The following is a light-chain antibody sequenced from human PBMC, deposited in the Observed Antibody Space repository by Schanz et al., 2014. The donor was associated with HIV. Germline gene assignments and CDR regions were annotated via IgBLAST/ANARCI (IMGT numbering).Light chain of an antibody. CDR1: SSDVGGYNY. Sequence: QSVLTQPAFVSGSPGQSITISCIGTSSDVGGYNYVSWYQQHPGKAPKLMIYDVSNRPSGVSNRFSGSKSGNTASLTISGVQAEDEADYYCSSYTSNNTLVFGTGTKLTVL. CDR3: SSYTSNNTLV. J-gene: IGLJ1*01. V-gene: IGLV2-14*03. CDR2: DVS.